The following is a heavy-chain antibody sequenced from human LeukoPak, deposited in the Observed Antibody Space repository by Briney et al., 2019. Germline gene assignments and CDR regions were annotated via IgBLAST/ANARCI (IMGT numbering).Heavy chain of an antibody. J-gene: IGHJ6*03. V-gene: IGHV4-61*02. D-gene: IGHD2-2*01. CDR1: GGSIISSNYY. CDR2: IYTSGST. Sequence: SETLSLTCTVSGGSIISSNYYWSWIRQPAGKGLEWIGRIYTSGSTNYNPSLKSRVTMSVDTSKNQFSLKLSSVTAADTAVYYCARLGCSSTSCTRRDYYYYYYMDVWGKGTTVTVSS. CDR3: ARLGCSSTSCTRRDYYYYYYMDV.